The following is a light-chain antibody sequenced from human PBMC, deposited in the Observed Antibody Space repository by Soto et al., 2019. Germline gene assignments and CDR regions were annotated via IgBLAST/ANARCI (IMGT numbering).Light chain of an antibody. CDR1: QTVRYY. Sequence: EIVMTQSPATLSVSPGERATLSCRASQTVRYYLAWYQQKPGQAPRLLIYGTSTRAPGVPARFSGSGSVTDFTLTISSLQSEDFAVYYCQQYHDWPPITFGQGTRLEIK. J-gene: IGKJ5*01. CDR3: QQYHDWPPIT. V-gene: IGKV3-15*01. CDR2: GTS.